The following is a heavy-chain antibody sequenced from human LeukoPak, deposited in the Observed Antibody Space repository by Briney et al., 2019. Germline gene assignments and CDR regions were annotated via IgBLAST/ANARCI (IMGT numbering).Heavy chain of an antibody. CDR2: INSDGSST. CDR1: GFTFSSYW. V-gene: IGHV3-74*01. Sequence: GGSLRLSCAASGFTFSSYWMHWVRQAPGKGLVWVSRINSDGSSTSYADSVKGRFTISRDNAKNTLYLQMNSLRAEDTAVYYCARGHDILTGTPRMDVWGKGTTATISS. CDR3: ARGHDILTGTPRMDV. D-gene: IGHD3-9*01. J-gene: IGHJ6*04.